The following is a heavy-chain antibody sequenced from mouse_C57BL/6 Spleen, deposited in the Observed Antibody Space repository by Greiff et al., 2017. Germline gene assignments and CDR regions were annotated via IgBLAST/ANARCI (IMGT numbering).Heavy chain of an antibody. CDR3: ARMDWRTGTWYFDV. V-gene: IGHV5-17*01. J-gene: IGHJ1*03. CDR1: GFTFSDYG. CDR2: ISSGSSTI. D-gene: IGHD4-1*01. Sequence: EVMLVESGGGLVKPGGSLKLSCAASGFTFSDYGMHWVRQAPETGLEWVAYISSGSSTIYYADTVKGRFTISRDNAKNTLFLQMTSLRSEDTAMYYCARMDWRTGTWYFDVWGTGTTVTVSS.